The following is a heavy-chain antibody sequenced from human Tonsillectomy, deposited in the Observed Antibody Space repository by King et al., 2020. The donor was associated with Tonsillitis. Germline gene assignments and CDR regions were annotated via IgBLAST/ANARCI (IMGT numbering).Heavy chain of an antibody. D-gene: IGHD3-22*01. CDR1: GYAFTSYY. J-gene: IGHJ6*02. V-gene: IGHV1-46*01. CDR3: ARDLPYAVVTTAYGMDV. CDR2: INDSGGST. Sequence: QLVQSGAEVKKPGASVKVSCKASGYAFTSYYMHWVRQAPGQGLEWMGIINDSGGSTRYAQKFQGRVTMTSDTSTTTVYMELSSLRSEDTALYYCARDLPYAVVTTAYGMDVWGQGTTVTVSS.